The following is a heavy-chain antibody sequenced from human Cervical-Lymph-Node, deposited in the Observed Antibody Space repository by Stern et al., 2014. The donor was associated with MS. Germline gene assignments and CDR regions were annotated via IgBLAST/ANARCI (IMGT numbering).Heavy chain of an antibody. Sequence: VQLVQSGAEVKKPGESLNISCKGSGYSFTSYWIGWVSQMPGKGLEWMGIIHPGDSDTRYSPSFQGQVTISADKSISTAYLQWSSLKASDTAMYYCAKTLNDYGDYWGWFDPWGQGTLVTVSS. CDR1: GYSFTSYW. CDR3: AKTLNDYGDYWGWFDP. V-gene: IGHV5-51*01. CDR2: IHPGDSDT. D-gene: IGHD4-17*01. J-gene: IGHJ5*02.